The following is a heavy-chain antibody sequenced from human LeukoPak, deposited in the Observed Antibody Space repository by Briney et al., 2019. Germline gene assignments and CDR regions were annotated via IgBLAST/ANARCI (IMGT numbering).Heavy chain of an antibody. Sequence: TGGSLRLSCAASGFTVSSNYMSWVRQAPGKGLEWVSVIYSGGSTYYADSVKGRFTISRDNSKNTLYLQMNSLRAEDTALYYCARSNDFWSGYYLDWGQGTLVTVSS. CDR2: IYSGGST. CDR3: ARSNDFWSGYYLD. V-gene: IGHV3-66*02. J-gene: IGHJ4*02. D-gene: IGHD3-3*01. CDR1: GFTVSSNY.